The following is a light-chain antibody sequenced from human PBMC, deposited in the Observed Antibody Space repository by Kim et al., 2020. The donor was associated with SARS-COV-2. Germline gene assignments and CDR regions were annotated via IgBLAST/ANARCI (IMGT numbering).Light chain of an antibody. V-gene: IGKV3-20*01. CDR2: AAS. CDR3: HQYRSSPYT. CDR1: QTVDSTH. J-gene: IGKJ2*01. Sequence: LSPGERATLSCKASQTVDSTHLAWYQQRPGQAPRLLIYAASSRATDIPDRFTGGGSGTDFTLTISKLEPEDFAVYYCHQYRSSPYTFGQGTKLEI.